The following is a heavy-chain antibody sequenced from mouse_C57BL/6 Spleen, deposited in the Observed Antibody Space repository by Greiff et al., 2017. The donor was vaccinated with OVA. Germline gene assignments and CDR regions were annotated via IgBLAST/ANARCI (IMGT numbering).Heavy chain of an antibody. CDR1: GFNIKDYY. J-gene: IGHJ4*01. D-gene: IGHD1-1*01. Sequence: EVKLQESGAELVKPGASVKLSCTASGFNIKDYYMHWVKQRTEQGLEWIGRIDPEDGETKYAPKFQGKATITADTSSNTAYLQLSSLTSEDTAVYYCARNYYGSSYDYYAMDYWGQGTSVTVSS. V-gene: IGHV14-2*01. CDR3: ARNYYGSSYDYYAMDY. CDR2: IDPEDGET.